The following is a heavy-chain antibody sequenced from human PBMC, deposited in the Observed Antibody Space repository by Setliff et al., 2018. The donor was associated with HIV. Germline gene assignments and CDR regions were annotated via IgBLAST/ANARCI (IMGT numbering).Heavy chain of an antibody. V-gene: IGHV4-34*01. Sequence: SETLSLTCAVYGVSFSGYSWSWIRQPPGKGLEWIGEIFHNGTINCNPPLKSRVALSIDTFKSQISLNMTSLTTADTAIYYCGRGPHIVGAPWAVIDYWAQGKPVTVSS. CDR3: GRGPHIVGAPWAVIDY. D-gene: IGHD1-26*01. CDR2: IFHNGTI. CDR1: GVSFSGYS. J-gene: IGHJ4*02.